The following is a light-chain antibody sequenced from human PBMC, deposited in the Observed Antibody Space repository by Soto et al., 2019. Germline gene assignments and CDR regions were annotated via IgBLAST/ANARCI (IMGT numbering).Light chain of an antibody. V-gene: IGKV3-20*01. CDR1: QSVDSN. CDR3: QQYGSSPGIT. CDR2: GAS. J-gene: IGKJ5*01. Sequence: EILMTQSPATLSVSPGERATLSCRASQSVDSNLAWYQQKPGQAPRLLIYGASSRATGIPDRFSGSGSGTDFTLTISRLEPEDFAVYYCQQYGSSPGITFGQGTRLEIK.